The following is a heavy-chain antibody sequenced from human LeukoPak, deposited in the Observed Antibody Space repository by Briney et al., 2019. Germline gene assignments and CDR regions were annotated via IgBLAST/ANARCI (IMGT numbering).Heavy chain of an antibody. J-gene: IGHJ4*02. CDR2: IYHSGST. Sequence: PSETLSLTCTVSGYSISSGYYWGWIRQPPGKGLAWIGSIYHSGSTYYNPSLKSRVTISVDTSKNQFSLKLSSVTAADTAVYYCAGASGMIVVAPVSPFDYWGQGTLVTVSS. V-gene: IGHV4-38-2*02. CDR3: AGASGMIVVAPVSPFDY. CDR1: GYSISSGYY. D-gene: IGHD3-22*01.